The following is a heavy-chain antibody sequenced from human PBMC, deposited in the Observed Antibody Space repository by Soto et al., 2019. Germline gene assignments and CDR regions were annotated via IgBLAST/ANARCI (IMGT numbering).Heavy chain of an antibody. Sequence: PSETLSLTCTVSGGSISSSSYYWGWIRQPPGKGLEWIGSIYYSGSTYYNPSLTSRVTISVDTSKNQFSLKLSSVTAADTAVYYCARRGVVGKDAFDIWGQGTMVTVSS. CDR2: IYYSGST. D-gene: IGHD1-26*01. CDR3: ARRGVVGKDAFDI. J-gene: IGHJ3*02. V-gene: IGHV4-39*01. CDR1: GGSISSSSYY.